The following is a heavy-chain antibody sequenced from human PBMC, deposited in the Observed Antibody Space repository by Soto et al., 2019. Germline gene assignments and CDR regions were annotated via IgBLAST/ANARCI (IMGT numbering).Heavy chain of an antibody. CDR1: GFTSIDYA. CDR3: VRDMVPGGADH. D-gene: IGHD2-21*02. CDR2: IYWSSSRI. Sequence: EMQLVESGGGWVQPGRSLRLSCAASGFTSIDYAMHWVRQAPGKGLEWVSGIYWSSSRIGYADSVKGRFTTSRDNAKNTLFLQMNSLRDEDTALYYCVRDMVPGGADHWGQGAMVTVSS. J-gene: IGHJ4*02. V-gene: IGHV3-9*02.